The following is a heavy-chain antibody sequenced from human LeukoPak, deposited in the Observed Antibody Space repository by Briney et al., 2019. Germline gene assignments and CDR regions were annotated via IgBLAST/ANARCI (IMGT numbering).Heavy chain of an antibody. CDR2: INHNAEMI. CDR3: ARDHDWAFHL. CDR1: GFPFGSYV. J-gene: IGHJ5*02. Sequence: PGGSLRLSCEASGFPFGSYVMSWVRQAPGKGLEWIAYINHNAEMIFYPDFVKGRFTISRDNAKNSLYLQMNALRYEDTAIYYCARDHDWAFHLWGQGALVTVSS. D-gene: IGHD3-9*01. V-gene: IGHV3-48*02.